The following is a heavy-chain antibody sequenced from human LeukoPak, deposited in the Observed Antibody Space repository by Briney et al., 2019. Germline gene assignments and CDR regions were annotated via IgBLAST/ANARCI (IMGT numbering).Heavy chain of an antibody. CDR2: INPNSGGT. V-gene: IGHV1-2*02. CDR1: GYTFTGYY. Sequence: GASVKLSCTASGYTFTGYYMHWVRQAPGQGLEWMGWINPNSGGTNYAQTFQGRVTMTRDTSISTAYMELSRLRSDDPAVYYCARPTGGYDYYYGMDVWGQGTTVTVSS. J-gene: IGHJ6*02. CDR3: ARPTGGYDYYYGMDV.